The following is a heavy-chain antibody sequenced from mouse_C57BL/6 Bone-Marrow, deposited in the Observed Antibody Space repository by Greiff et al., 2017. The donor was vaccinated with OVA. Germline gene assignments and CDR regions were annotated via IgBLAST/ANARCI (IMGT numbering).Heavy chain of an antibody. D-gene: IGHD2-12*01. CDR3: ARGGYCYPYCDY. V-gene: IGHV1-50*01. CDR2: IDPSDSYT. CDR1: GYTFTSYW. J-gene: IGHJ2*01. Sequence: QVQLKESGAELVKPGASVKLSCKASGYTFTSYWMQWVKQRPGQGLEWIGEIDPSDSYTNYNQKFKGKATLTVDTSSSTAYMQLSRLTSEDSAVYYCARGGYCYPYCDYWGQGTTLTVSS.